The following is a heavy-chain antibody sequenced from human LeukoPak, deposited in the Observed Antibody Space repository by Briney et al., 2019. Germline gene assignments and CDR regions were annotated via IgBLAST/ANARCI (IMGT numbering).Heavy chain of an antibody. CDR3: ARVHYYDSSGYPY. CDR1: GYTFTGYY. D-gene: IGHD3-22*01. J-gene: IGHJ4*02. Sequence: SVKVSCKASGYTFTGYYMHWVRQAPGRGLEWMGWINPNSGGTNYAQKCQGRVTMTRDTSISTAYMELGRLRSADTAVYYCARVHYYDSSGYPYWGQGTLVTVSS. V-gene: IGHV1-2*02. CDR2: INPNSGGT.